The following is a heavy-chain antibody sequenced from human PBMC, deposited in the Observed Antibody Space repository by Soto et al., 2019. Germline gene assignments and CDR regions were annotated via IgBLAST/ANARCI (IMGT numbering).Heavy chain of an antibody. V-gene: IGHV4-39*01. CDR2: IYYHGNT. CDR3: ARHDGFSSGWVFDY. CDR1: GGSISSSSYY. J-gene: IGHJ4*01. Sequence: SETLSLTCTVSGGSISSSSYYWGWIRQPPGKGLEWIGSIYYHGNTYSNPSLKSRVAISVDTSNNQLSLRLRSVTAADTAIYYCARHDGFSSGWVFDYWGHGTLVTVSS. D-gene: IGHD6-19*01.